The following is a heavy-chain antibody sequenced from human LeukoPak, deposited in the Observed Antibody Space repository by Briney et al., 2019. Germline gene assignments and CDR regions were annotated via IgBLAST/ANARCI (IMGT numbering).Heavy chain of an antibody. D-gene: IGHD4-23*01. Sequence: PGGSLRLSCAGSGFTFSSYEMNWVRRAPGKGLEWLSYISGSGSTVYYADSVKGRFTISRDNAKDSLYLQMNSLRAEDTAVYYCARSGGNLDCWGQGSLVTVSS. J-gene: IGHJ4*02. CDR1: GFTFSSYE. CDR3: ARSGGNLDC. CDR2: ISGSGSTV. V-gene: IGHV3-48*03.